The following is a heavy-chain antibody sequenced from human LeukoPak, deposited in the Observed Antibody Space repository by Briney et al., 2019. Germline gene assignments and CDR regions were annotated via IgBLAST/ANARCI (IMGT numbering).Heavy chain of an antibody. D-gene: IGHD3-22*01. J-gene: IGHJ6*02. V-gene: IGHV1-18*01. CDR3: ARDTRTYYYDSSGYPKDYYYYGMDV. Sequence: ASVKVSCKASGYTFTSYGISWVRQAPGQGLERMGWISAYNGNTNYAQKLQGRVTMTTDTSTSTAYMELRSLRSDDTAVYYCARDTRTYYYDSSGYPKDYYYYGMDVWGQGTTVTVSS. CDR2: ISAYNGNT. CDR1: GYTFTSYG.